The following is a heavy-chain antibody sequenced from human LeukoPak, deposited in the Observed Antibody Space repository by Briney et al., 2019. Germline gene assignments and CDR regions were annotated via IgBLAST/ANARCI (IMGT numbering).Heavy chain of an antibody. J-gene: IGHJ5*02. Sequence: GASVKVSCKASGGTFSSYAISWVRQAPGQGLEWMGGIIPIFGTANYAQKFQGRVTITADTSTSTAYMEVSSLRSEDTAMYYCARSGDLLLENWFDPWGQGTLVTVSS. CDR1: GGTFSSYA. CDR2: IIPIFGTA. V-gene: IGHV1-69*06. D-gene: IGHD1-1*01. CDR3: ARSGDLLLENWFDP.